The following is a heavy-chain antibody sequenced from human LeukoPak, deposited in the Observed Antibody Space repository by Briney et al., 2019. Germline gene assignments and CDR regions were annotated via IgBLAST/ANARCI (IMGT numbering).Heavy chain of an antibody. CDR2: IYYRGST. J-gene: IGHJ4*02. Sequence: SETLSLTCAVYGGSFSGYYWSWIRQPPGKGLEWMGSIYYRGSTYHNPSLKSRVTISVDTSKNQFSLKLSSVTAADTAVYYCATTTIRLGYWGQGTLVTVSS. CDR1: GGSFSGYY. CDR3: ATTTIRLGY. D-gene: IGHD1-26*01. V-gene: IGHV4-34*01.